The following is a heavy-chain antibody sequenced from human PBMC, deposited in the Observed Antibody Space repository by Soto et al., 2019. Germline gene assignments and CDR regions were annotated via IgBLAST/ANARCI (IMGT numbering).Heavy chain of an antibody. CDR2: ISSGGNTI. D-gene: IGHD2-21*01. CDR1: GFSFGDYY. CDR3: ARRLFLDV. J-gene: IGHJ4*02. Sequence: QMQLVESGGNLVKPGGSPRLSCSGSGFSFGDYYMNWIRKAPGKGLEWVSYISSGGNTISYSDSVKGRFTISRDNAKKSVYLEMDSLRPEDTAVYYCARRLFLDVWGQGTLVTVSS. V-gene: IGHV3-11*01.